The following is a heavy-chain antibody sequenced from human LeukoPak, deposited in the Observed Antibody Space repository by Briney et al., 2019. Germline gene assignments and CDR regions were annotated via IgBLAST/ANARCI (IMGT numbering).Heavy chain of an antibody. J-gene: IGHJ3*02. Sequence: GGSLRLSCAASGFTFSSYSMNWVPQAPGKGLEWVSSISSSSSYIYYADSVKGRFTISRDNAKNSLYLQMNSLRAEDTAVYYCASVGPRDAFDIWGQGTMVTVSS. CDR3: ASVGPRDAFDI. V-gene: IGHV3-21*01. CDR1: GFTFSSYS. CDR2: ISSSSSYI.